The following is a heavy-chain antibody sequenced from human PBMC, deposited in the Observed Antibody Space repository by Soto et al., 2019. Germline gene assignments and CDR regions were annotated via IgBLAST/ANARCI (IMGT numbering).Heavy chain of an antibody. CDR2: IYSSGST. J-gene: IGHJ4*02. CDR1: GGSISSGGYY. CDR3: ASSLIGYCSSTSCYARSYYFDY. Sequence: QVQLQESGPGLVKPSQTLSLTCTVSGGSISSGGYYWSWIRQHPGKGLEWIGYIYSSGSTYYNPSLKGRVNISVDTSKNQFSLKLSSVTAADTAVYYCASSLIGYCSSTSCYARSYYFDYWGQGTLVTVSS. D-gene: IGHD2-2*01. V-gene: IGHV4-31*03.